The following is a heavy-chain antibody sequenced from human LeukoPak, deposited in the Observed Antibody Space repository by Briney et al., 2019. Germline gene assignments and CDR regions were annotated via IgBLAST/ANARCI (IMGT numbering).Heavy chain of an antibody. J-gene: IGHJ4*02. D-gene: IGHD3-22*01. CDR2: VSGRGGST. V-gene: IGHV3-23*01. CDR1: GFTFTTYA. CDR3: AKHYDSSGRPRAGFDH. Sequence: GGSLRLSCAASGFTFTTYAMTWVRQAPGKGLEWVSAVSGRGGSTYYADSVKGRFTISKDNYKNTLFLLMSSLRPGDTAVYYCAKHYDSSGRPRAGFDHWGQGTLVTVSS.